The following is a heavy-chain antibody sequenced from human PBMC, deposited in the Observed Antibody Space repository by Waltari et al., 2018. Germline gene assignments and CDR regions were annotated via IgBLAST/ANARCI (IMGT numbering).Heavy chain of an antibody. CDR1: GYTFTKYD. CDR3: ARNSYTGYGDS. CDR2: ISVYNGNT. Sequence: QVQLVQSGAEVKKPGASVKVSCKASGYTFTKYDLSWVRQAPGQGLEWMVWISVYNGNTDYAQKFQGRDTLTTDTSTTTAYMELRSLRSDDTAVYYCARNSYTGYGDSWGQGTLVAVSS. V-gene: IGHV1-18*01. D-gene: IGHD5-12*01. J-gene: IGHJ4*02.